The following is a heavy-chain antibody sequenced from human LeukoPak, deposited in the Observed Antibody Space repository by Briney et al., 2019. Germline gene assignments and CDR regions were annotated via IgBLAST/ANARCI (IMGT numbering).Heavy chain of an antibody. V-gene: IGHV3-15*01. Sequence: RGPLRLSCAVSGFSLSNTYMSWVRQAPGKGLEWVGRKSNTDGGTPNYAAPVIGRFTISRDDSKNTLFLQMNSLKTEDTAVYYCTTAQWPRLPKSWGQGTLVIVSS. J-gene: IGHJ5*02. CDR1: GFSLSNTY. CDR2: KSNTDGGTP. CDR3: TTAQWPRLPKS. D-gene: IGHD5-12*01.